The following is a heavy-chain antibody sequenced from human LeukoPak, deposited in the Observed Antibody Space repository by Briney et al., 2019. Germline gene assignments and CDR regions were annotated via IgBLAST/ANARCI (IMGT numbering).Heavy chain of an antibody. Sequence: SETLSRTCAVYGGSLINYYWSWIRQSPGKGLEWIGDIDHSGGTTYNPSLKSRVTISVDTSKNQFSLKLSSVTAADTAVYYCAREAGSGSYYNAYDYWGQGTLVTVSS. V-gene: IGHV4-59*13. CDR3: AREAGSGSYYNAYDY. D-gene: IGHD3-10*01. J-gene: IGHJ4*02. CDR2: IDHSGGT. CDR1: GGSLINYY.